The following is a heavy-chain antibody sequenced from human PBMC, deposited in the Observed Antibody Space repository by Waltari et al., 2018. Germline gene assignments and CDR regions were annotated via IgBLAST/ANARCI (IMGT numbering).Heavy chain of an antibody. Sequence: QVQLVQSGAEVKKPGASVKVSCKASGYTFTSYDINWVRQAPGQGLEWMGWMNPNSGNTGYAQKFQGRVTITRNTSISTAYMELSSLRSEDTAVYYCARGGITIFGVANWFDPWGQGTLVTVSP. CDR3: ARGGITIFGVANWFDP. CDR2: MNPNSGNT. D-gene: IGHD3-3*01. V-gene: IGHV1-8*03. J-gene: IGHJ5*02. CDR1: GYTFTSYD.